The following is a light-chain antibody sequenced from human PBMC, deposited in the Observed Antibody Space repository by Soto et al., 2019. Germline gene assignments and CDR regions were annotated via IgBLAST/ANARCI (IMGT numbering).Light chain of an antibody. J-gene: IGKJ5*01. V-gene: IGKV3-20*01. Sequence: EIVLTQSPDTLSLSPGQRATLSCRASQSLSTTDLVWYQQKSGQPPRLVIHGTFSTASGIPGRFSGSGSETDVPLTISRLVPEDSAVYYCQQYGSLPYTFGRGTRLEI. CDR3: QQYGSLPYT. CDR2: GTF. CDR1: QSLSTTD.